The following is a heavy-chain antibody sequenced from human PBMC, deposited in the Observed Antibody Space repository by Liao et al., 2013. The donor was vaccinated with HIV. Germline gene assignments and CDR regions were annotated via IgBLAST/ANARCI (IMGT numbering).Heavy chain of an antibody. CDR3: ARGLKWDSGYYSSQYFQN. Sequence: QLQLQESGPGLVKPSETLSLTCTVSGGSMATDAYQWGWIRQPPGKGLEWIGEINHGGNTKYNPSLKSRVTISADTSKNQFSLKLTSVTAADTAVYYCARGLKWDSGYYSSQYFQNWGQGTLVTVSS. CDR1: GGSMATDAYQ. D-gene: IGHD3-22*01. CDR2: INHGGNT. J-gene: IGHJ1*01. V-gene: IGHV4-39*07.